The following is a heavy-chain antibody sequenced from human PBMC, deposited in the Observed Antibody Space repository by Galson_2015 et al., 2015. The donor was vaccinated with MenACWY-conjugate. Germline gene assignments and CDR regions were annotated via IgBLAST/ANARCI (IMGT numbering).Heavy chain of an antibody. CDR2: IIPIFGTA. J-gene: IGHJ3*01. CDR3: AREDTITKRAFAG. Sequence: SVKVSCKASGGTFSSYAISWVRQAPGQGLEWMGGIIPIFGTANYAQKFQGRVTITADESTSTAYMELSSLRSEDTAVYYCAREDTITKRAFAGSGQGTIVTVSS. D-gene: IGHD1-20*01. CDR1: GGTFSSYA. V-gene: IGHV1-69*13.